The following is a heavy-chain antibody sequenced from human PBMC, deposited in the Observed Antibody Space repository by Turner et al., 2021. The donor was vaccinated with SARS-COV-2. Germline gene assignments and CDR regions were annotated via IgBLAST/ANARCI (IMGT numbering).Heavy chain of an antibody. Sequence: QLQLQESGPGLVKPSETLSLTCTVSGGSISSVSYYWGWIRQPPGKGLELIGNVYYSGTTYYNPSLKSRVTISVDTSKNQFSLKLTSVTAADTAVYYCARRLLSPLGGMDVWGQGTTVTVSS. CDR1: GGSISSVSYY. V-gene: IGHV4-39*01. CDR2: VYYSGTT. J-gene: IGHJ6*02. CDR3: ARRLLSPLGGMDV. D-gene: IGHD3-10*01.